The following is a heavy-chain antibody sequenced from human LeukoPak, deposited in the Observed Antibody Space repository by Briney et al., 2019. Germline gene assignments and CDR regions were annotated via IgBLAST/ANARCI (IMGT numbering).Heavy chain of an antibody. CDR1: GYTFTGYY. CDR2: INPNSGGT. V-gene: IGHV1-2*02. D-gene: IGHD3-3*01. J-gene: IGHJ5*02. CDR3: ASSITIFGVVIGWFDP. Sequence: ASVKVSCKASGYTFTGYYMHWVRQAPGQGLEWMGWINPNSGGTNYAQKFQGRVTMTRDTSISTAYMELSRLRSDDTAVYYCASSITIFGVVIGWFDPWGQGTLVTVSS.